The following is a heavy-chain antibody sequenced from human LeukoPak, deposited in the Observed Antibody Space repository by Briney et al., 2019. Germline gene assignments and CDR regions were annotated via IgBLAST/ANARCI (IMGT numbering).Heavy chain of an antibody. V-gene: IGHV1-45*02. D-gene: IGHD3-22*01. CDR2: ITPFNGDT. J-gene: IGHJ3*02. CDR1: GYTFTYRY. CDR3: ARYRGYYDSSGYPNNAFDI. Sequence: SVKVSCTSSGYTFTYRYLHWVRQAPGQALEWMGWITPFNGDTNYAQKFQDRVTITSDRSMSTVYMELSSLRSEDTAMFYCARYRGYYDSSGYPNNAFDIWGQGTMVTVSS.